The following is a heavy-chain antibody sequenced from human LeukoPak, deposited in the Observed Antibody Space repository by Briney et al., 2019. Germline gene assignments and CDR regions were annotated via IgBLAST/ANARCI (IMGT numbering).Heavy chain of an antibody. CDR3: ARGRPHGNDY. J-gene: IGHJ4*02. CDR2: IASDGSST. D-gene: IGHD4-23*01. V-gene: IGHV3-74*01. CDR1: GFTFSSYW. Sequence: GGSLRLSCAASGFTFSSYWMNWVRQAPGKGLVRVSRIASDGSSTTYADSVKGRFSVSRDNAKNTLYLQMNSLRVEDTAVYYCARGRPHGNDYWGQGTLVTVSS.